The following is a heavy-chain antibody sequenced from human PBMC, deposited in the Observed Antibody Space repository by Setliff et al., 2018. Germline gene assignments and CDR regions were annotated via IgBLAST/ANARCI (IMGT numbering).Heavy chain of an antibody. Sequence: ASVKVSCKASGYTFTDHYLYWVRQAPGQGLECMGRINPNNGGTNYAQKFQGRVTMTRDTSINTAYMELSSLTSDDTAFYYCVRSGKFGMRFWFDQWGQGTLVTVSS. CDR3: VRSGKFGMRFWFDQ. CDR2: INPNNGGT. J-gene: IGHJ5*02. V-gene: IGHV1-2*06. CDR1: GYTFTDHY. D-gene: IGHD1-26*01.